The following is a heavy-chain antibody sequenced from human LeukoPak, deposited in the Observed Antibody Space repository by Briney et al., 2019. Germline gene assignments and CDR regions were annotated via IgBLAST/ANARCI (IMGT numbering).Heavy chain of an antibody. D-gene: IGHD3-9*01. CDR1: GFTFSSYG. CDR3: AKDGRRYFDWLSGE. J-gene: IGHJ4*02. V-gene: IGHV3-30*18. CDR2: ISYDGSNK. Sequence: GGSLRLSCSASGFTFSSYGMHWVRQAPGKGLEWVAVISYDGSNKYYADSVKGRFTISRDNSKNTLYLQMNSLRAEDTAVYYCAKDGRRYFDWLSGEWGQGTLVTVSS.